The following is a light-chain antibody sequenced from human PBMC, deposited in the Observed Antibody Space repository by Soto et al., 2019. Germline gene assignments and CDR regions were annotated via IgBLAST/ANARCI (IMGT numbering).Light chain of an antibody. CDR3: SSFTFTSTWV. CDR2: EVT. CDR1: NSDIGAYDY. J-gene: IGLJ3*02. V-gene: IGLV2-14*01. Sequence: QSALTQPASVSGSPGQSITISCTGTNSDIGAYDYVSWYQQHPGKAPKLMIYEVTNRPSGVSNRFSGSKSGNTASLTISGLQAVDEADYYCSSFTFTSTWVFGGGTKLTVL.